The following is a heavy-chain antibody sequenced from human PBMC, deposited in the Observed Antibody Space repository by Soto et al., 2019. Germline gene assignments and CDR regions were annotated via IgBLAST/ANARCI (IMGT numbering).Heavy chain of an antibody. CDR2: IIPIFGTA. V-gene: IGHV1-69*13. CDR3: ARDWIRDSGAAGTAGRFDY. CDR1: GGTFSSYA. J-gene: IGHJ4*02. Sequence: SVKVSCKASGGTFSSYAIGRVRQAPGQGLEWTGGIIPIFGTANYAQKFQGRVTITADESTSTAYMELSSLRSEDTAVYYCARDWIRDSGAAGTAGRFDYWGQGTLVTVSS. D-gene: IGHD6-13*01.